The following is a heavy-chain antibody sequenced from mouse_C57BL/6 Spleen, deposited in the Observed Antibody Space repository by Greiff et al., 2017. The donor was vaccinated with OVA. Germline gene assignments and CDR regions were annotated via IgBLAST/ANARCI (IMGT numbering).Heavy chain of an antibody. CDR3: ASGSLYYAMDY. V-gene: IGHV1-4*01. J-gene: IGHJ4*01. D-gene: IGHD1-1*01. Sequence: VQLMESGAELARPGASVKMSCKASGYTFTSYTMHWVKQRPGQGLEWIGYINPSSGYTKYNQKFKDKATLTADKSSSTAYMQLSSLTSEDSAVYYCASGSLYYAMDYWGQGTSVTVSS. CDR1: GYTFTSYT. CDR2: INPSSGYT.